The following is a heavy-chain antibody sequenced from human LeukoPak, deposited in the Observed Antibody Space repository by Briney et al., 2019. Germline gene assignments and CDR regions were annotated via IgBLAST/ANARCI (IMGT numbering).Heavy chain of an antibody. V-gene: IGHV4-59*01. D-gene: IGHD3-10*01. CDR3: AREARYYGSGSYYNDDAFDI. CDR1: GGSISSYY. CDR2: IYYIGST. Sequence: PSETLSLTCTVSGGSISSYYWSWIRQPPGKGREWVGHIYYIGSTNYNTSLKSRVTISVDTSKTQYSLKLSSVTAADTAVYYCAREARYYGSGSYYNDDAFDIWGQGTMVTVSS. J-gene: IGHJ3*02.